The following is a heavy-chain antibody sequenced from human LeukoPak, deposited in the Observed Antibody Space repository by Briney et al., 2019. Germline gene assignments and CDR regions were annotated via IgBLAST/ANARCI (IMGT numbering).Heavy chain of an antibody. CDR1: GYTFTSYD. J-gene: IGHJ1*01. Sequence: GASVKVSCKASGYTFTSYDINWVRQATGQGLEWMGWMNPNSGNTGYAQKFQGRVTMTRNTSISTAYMELSSLRSEGTAVYYCARGPYSSGWYRTEYFQHWGQGTLVTVSS. CDR3: ARGPYSSGWYRTEYFQH. V-gene: IGHV1-8*01. CDR2: MNPNSGNT. D-gene: IGHD6-19*01.